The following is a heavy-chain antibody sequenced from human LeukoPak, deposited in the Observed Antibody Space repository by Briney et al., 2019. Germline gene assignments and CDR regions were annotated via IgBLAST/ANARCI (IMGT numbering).Heavy chain of an antibody. D-gene: IGHD2-2*01. V-gene: IGHV4-4*07. CDR1: GGSISSYY. Sequence: SETLSLTCTVSGGSISSYYWSWIRQPAGKGLEWIGRIYTSGSTNYNPSLKSRVTMSVDTSKNQFSLKLSSVTAADTAVYYCAGHRKHCSSTSCCDYYYYYYMDIWGKGTTVTISS. CDR2: IYTSGST. J-gene: IGHJ6*03. CDR3: AGHRKHCSSTSCCDYYYYYYMDI.